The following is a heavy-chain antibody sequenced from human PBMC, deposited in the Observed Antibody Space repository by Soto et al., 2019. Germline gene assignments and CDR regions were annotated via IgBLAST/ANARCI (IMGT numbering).Heavy chain of an antibody. J-gene: IGHJ4*02. CDR2: LTETGGST. CDR1: TFNVRNYA. V-gene: IGHV3-23*01. Sequence: GGSRRLSCVDSTFNVRNYAIASLRQAPGKGLEWVSALTETGGSTYCAASVKGRFTRSRGNSRNTLYLQMDRLRVDDTAVYYCAKIKGAITFLHFDNWDQGTLVTVSS. CDR3: AKIKGAITFLHFDN. D-gene: IGHD3-16*01.